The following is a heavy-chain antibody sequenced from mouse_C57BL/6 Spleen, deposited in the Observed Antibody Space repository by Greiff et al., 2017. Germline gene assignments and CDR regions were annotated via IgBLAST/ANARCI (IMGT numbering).Heavy chain of an antibody. Sequence: EVQLQQSGPELVKPGASVKISCKASGYSFTDYNMNWVKQSNGKGLEWIGVINPNYGTTSYNQKFKGKATLTVDQSSSTAYMQLNSLTSEDSAVYYCARGVGYYGSSYDWDFDVWGTGTTVTVSS. V-gene: IGHV1-39*01. CDR3: ARGVGYYGSSYDWDFDV. D-gene: IGHD1-1*01. CDR2: INPNYGTT. J-gene: IGHJ1*03. CDR1: GYSFTDYN.